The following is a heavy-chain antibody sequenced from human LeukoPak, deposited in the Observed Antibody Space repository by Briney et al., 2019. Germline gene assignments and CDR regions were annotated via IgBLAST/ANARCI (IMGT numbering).Heavy chain of an antibody. CDR3: ARAMKNYYGSGVDI. D-gene: IGHD3-10*01. V-gene: IGHV3-33*01. CDR1: GFTFSSYG. Sequence: GGSLRLSCAASGFTFSSYGMRWVRQAPGKGLEWVAVIWYDGSNKYYADSVKGRFTISRDNSKNTLYLQMNSLRAEDTAVCYCARAMKNYYGSGVDIWGQGTMVTVSS. CDR2: IWYDGSNK. J-gene: IGHJ3*02.